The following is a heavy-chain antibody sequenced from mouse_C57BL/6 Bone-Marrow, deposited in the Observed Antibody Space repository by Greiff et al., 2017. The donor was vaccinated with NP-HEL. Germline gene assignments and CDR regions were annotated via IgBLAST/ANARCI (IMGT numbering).Heavy chain of an antibody. V-gene: IGHV5-6*01. CDR2: ISSGGSYT. CDR1: GFTFSSYG. Sequence: EVQGVESGGDLVKPGGSLKLSCAASGFTFSSYGMSWVRQTPDKRLEWVATISSGGSYTYYPDSVKGRFTISRDNAKNTLYLQMSSLKSEETSMYSCARQRGPLTTVVAPYFDYWGQGTTLTVSA. CDR3: ARQRGPLTTVVAPYFDY. J-gene: IGHJ2*01. D-gene: IGHD1-1*01.